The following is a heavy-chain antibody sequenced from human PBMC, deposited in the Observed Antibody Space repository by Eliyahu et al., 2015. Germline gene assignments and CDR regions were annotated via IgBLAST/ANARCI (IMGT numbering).Heavy chain of an antibody. D-gene: IGHD4-17*01. J-gene: IGHJ2*01. V-gene: IGHV4-30-2*01. CDR2: IYPSGTT. CDR3: ARGARLRPFDL. Sequence: EWIGYIYPSGTTYYNPSLKSRVSISVDRSKNLFSLNLTSVTAADTALYFCARGARLRPFDLWGRGTLVTVSS.